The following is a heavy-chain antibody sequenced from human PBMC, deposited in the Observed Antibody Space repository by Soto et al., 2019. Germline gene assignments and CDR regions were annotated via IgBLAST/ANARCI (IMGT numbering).Heavy chain of an antibody. V-gene: IGHV1-69*02. Sequence: SVKVSCKASGGTFSSYTISWVRQAPGQGLEWIGRIIPILGIANYAQKFQGRVTITADKSTSTAYMELSSLRSEDTAVYYCISGKQLVHDYWGQGTLVTVSS. CDR3: ISGKQLVHDY. CDR2: IIPILGIA. CDR1: GGTFSSYT. J-gene: IGHJ4*02. D-gene: IGHD6-13*01.